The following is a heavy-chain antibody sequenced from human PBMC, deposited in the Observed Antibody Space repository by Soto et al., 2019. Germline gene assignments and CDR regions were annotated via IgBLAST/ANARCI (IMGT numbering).Heavy chain of an antibody. CDR3: AAASSSREYCSGGSCLYYYYGMDV. J-gene: IGHJ6*02. CDR2: IVVGSGNT. Sequence: VKVSCKASGFTFTSSAVQWVRQARGQRLEWIGWIVVGSGNTNYAQKFQERVTITRDMSTSTAYMELSSLRSEDTAVYYCAAASSSREYCSGGSCLYYYYGMDVWGQGTTVTVSS. D-gene: IGHD2-15*01. V-gene: IGHV1-58*01. CDR1: GFTFTSSA.